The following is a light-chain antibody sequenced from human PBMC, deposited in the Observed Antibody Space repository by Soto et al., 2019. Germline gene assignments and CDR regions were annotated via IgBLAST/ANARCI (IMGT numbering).Light chain of an antibody. Sequence: QSVLTQPASVSGSPGQSITISCTGTSSDVGGYNYVSWYQQHPGEAPKLIIYEVSNRPSGVSNRFSGSKSDNTASLTITGLQAEDEASNYCSSYTITHIPVIFGGGTQLTVL. V-gene: IGLV2-14*01. CDR2: EVS. CDR3: SSYTITHIPVI. J-gene: IGLJ2*01. CDR1: SSDVGGYNY.